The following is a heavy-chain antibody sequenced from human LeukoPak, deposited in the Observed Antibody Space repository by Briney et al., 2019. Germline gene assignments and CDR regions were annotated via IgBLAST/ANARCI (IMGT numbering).Heavy chain of an antibody. V-gene: IGHV6-1*01. Sequence: SQTLSLTCAISGDSVSSNSAAWNWIRQSPSRGLEWLGSTYYGSKWYNDYAVSVKSRITINPGTSKNQYSLQLNSVPPEDTAVYYCARDQAAAAGTFDYWGQGTLVTVSS. CDR1: GDSVSSNSAA. CDR3: ARDQAAAAGTFDY. CDR2: TYYGSKWYN. J-gene: IGHJ4*02. D-gene: IGHD6-13*01.